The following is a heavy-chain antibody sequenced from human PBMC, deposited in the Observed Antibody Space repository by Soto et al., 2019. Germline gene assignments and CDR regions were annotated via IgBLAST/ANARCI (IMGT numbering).Heavy chain of an antibody. CDR2: IDPSDSYT. V-gene: IGHV5-10-1*03. D-gene: IGHD1-26*01. Sequence: DVQLVPSGAEVKKPGESLRISCKGSGYSFTSYWISWVRQMPGKGLEWMGRIDPSDSYTNYSPSFQGHVTISADKSISTAYLQWSSLKASDTAMYYCAIRIVGATSFNYWGQGTLVTVSS. CDR1: GYSFTSYW. CDR3: AIRIVGATSFNY. J-gene: IGHJ4*02.